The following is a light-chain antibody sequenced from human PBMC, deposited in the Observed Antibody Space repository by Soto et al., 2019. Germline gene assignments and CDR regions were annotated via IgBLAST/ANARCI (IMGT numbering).Light chain of an antibody. V-gene: IGKV1-16*01. Sequence: DIQMTQSPSSLSASVRDRVTITCRASQYISTYLNWYQQKPGKAPKLLIYAASTLQSGVPSRFSGSGSGTEFTLTISSLQPDDFATYYCQHYNSYSEAFGQGTKVDIK. CDR2: AAS. CDR3: QHYNSYSEA. J-gene: IGKJ1*01. CDR1: QYISTY.